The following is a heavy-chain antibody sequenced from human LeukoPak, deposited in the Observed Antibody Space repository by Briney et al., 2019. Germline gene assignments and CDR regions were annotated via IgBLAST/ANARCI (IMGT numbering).Heavy chain of an antibody. Sequence: SGPTLVNPTQTLTLTCTFSGFSLSTSGVGVGWIRQPPGKALEWLALIYWTDDKRYSPSLKSRLTIAKGTSKNQVVLTMTNMDPVDTATYYCVHAITIFGVPRENWFDPWGQGTLVTVSS. D-gene: IGHD3-3*01. CDR2: IYWTDDK. CDR1: GFSLSTSGVG. V-gene: IGHV2-5*01. CDR3: VHAITIFGVPRENWFDP. J-gene: IGHJ5*02.